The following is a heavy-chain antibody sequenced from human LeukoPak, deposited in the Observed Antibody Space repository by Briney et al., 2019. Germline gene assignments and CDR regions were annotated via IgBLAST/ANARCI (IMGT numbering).Heavy chain of an antibody. Sequence: GGSLRLSCAASGFTFSSYSMNWVRQAPGKGLGWVSSISSSSSYIYYADSVKGRFTISRDNAKNSLYLQMNSLRAEDTAVYYCARDGILRFLEWLPASYFDYWGQGTLVTVSS. V-gene: IGHV3-21*01. CDR2: ISSSSSYI. J-gene: IGHJ4*02. CDR1: GFTFSSYS. D-gene: IGHD3-3*01. CDR3: ARDGILRFLEWLPASYFDY.